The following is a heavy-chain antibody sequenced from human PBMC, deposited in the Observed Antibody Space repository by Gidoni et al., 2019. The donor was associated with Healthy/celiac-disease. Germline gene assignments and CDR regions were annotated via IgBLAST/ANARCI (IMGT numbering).Heavy chain of an antibody. Sequence: EVQLVQSGAAVKKLGESLRISWKGSGFSFTSYWLSWVRQIPGKGLEWMGRIDPSDSYTNYSPSFQGHVTISADKSISTAYLQWSSLKASDTAMYYCARSSFTFGGGDAFDIWGQGTMVTVSS. J-gene: IGHJ3*02. CDR2: IDPSDSYT. D-gene: IGHD3-16*01. CDR3: ARSSFTFGGGDAFDI. CDR1: GFSFTSYW. V-gene: IGHV5-10-1*03.